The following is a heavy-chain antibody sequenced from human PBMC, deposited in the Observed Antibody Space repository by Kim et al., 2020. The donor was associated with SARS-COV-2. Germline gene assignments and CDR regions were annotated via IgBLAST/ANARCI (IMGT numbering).Heavy chain of an antibody. CDR1: GYTFTGYY. CDR3: ARIIASGYLAEGDY. V-gene: IGHV1-2*02. D-gene: IGHD3-22*01. Sequence: ASVKVSCKASGYTFTGYYMHWVRQAPGQGLEWMGWINPNSGGTNYAQKFQGRVTMTRDTSISTAYMELSRLRSDDTAVYYCARIIASGYLAEGDYWGQGTLVTVSS. J-gene: IGHJ4*02. CDR2: INPNSGGT.